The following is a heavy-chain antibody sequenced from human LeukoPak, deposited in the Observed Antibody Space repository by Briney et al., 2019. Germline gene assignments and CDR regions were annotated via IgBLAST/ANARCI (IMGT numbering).Heavy chain of an antibody. CDR2: ISYDGSNK. D-gene: IGHD1-7*01. Sequence: GGSLRLSCAASEFTFSSYAMHWVRQAPGKGLEWVAVISYDGSNKYYADSVKGRFTISRDNSKNTLYLQMNSLRAEDTAVYYCARDRTTALDYWGQGTLVTVSS. J-gene: IGHJ4*02. CDR1: EFTFSSYA. V-gene: IGHV3-30-3*01. CDR3: ARDRTTALDY.